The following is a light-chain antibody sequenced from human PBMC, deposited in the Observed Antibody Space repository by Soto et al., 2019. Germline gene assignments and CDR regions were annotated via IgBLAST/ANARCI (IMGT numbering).Light chain of an antibody. V-gene: IGLV2-14*01. Sequence: QSVLTQPASVSGSPGQSITISCTGTSSDIGGYNYVSWYQKHPGKAPKLMIYDVSNRPSGVSNRFSGSKSGNTASLTISGLQAEDEADYYCSSYTRNSTYVFGTGTKLTVL. CDR1: SSDIGGYNY. CDR2: DVS. J-gene: IGLJ1*01. CDR3: SSYTRNSTYV.